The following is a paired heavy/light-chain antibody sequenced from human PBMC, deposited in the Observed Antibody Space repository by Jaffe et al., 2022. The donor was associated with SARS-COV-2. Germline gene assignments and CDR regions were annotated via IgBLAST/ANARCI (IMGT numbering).Heavy chain of an antibody. CDR3: TREYIGAAAGTYYYHGMDV. CDR2: INPSDGRT. J-gene: IGHJ6*02. V-gene: IGHV1-46*01. CDR1: GYTFTSYY. D-gene: IGHD6-13*01. Sequence: QVQLVQSGAEVKKPGASVKVSCKASGYTFTSYYMHWVRQAPGQGLEWMGIINPSDGRTNYAQKFQGRVTMTRDTSTITVYMDLSSLRSEDTAVYYCTREYIGAAAGTYYYHGMDVWGQGTTVTVSS.
Light chain of an antibody. CDR2: GKN. J-gene: IGLJ2*01. Sequence: SSELTQDPAVSVALGQTVRITCHGDSLRSYYATWYQQKPGQAPVLVIYGKNNRPSGIPDRFSGSSSGNTTSLTITGAQAEDEADYFCNSRDSSGNHPVLFGGGTQLSVL. V-gene: IGLV3-19*01. CDR1: SLRSYY. CDR3: NSRDSSGNHPVL.